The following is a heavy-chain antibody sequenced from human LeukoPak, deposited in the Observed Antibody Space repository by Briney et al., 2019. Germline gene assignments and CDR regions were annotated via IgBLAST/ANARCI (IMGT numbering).Heavy chain of an antibody. CDR3: ARGRQQQLVGASPRYYYYYMDV. D-gene: IGHD6-13*01. Sequence: GASVKVSCKASGGTFSSYAISWVRQAPGQGLEWMGGIIPIFGTANYAQKFQGRVTITTDESTSTAYMELSSLRSEDTAVYYCARGRQQQLVGASPRYYYYYMDVWGKGTTVTVSS. CDR2: IIPIFGTA. V-gene: IGHV1-69*05. CDR1: GGTFSSYA. J-gene: IGHJ6*03.